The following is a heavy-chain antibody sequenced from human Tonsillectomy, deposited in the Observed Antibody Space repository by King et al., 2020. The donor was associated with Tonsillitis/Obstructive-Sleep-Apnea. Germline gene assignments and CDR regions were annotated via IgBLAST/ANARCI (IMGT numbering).Heavy chain of an antibody. CDR2: IYYCGST. Sequence: VQLQESGPGLVKPSETLSLTCTVSGGSISSYYWSWIRQPPGKGLEWIGYIYYCGSTNYNPSLKSRVTISVDTSKNQFSLKLSSVTAADTAVYYCARMEYRAGNAFDIWGQGTMVTVSS. CDR3: ARMEYRAGNAFDI. J-gene: IGHJ3*02. V-gene: IGHV4-59*01. D-gene: IGHD2/OR15-2a*01. CDR1: GGSISSYY.